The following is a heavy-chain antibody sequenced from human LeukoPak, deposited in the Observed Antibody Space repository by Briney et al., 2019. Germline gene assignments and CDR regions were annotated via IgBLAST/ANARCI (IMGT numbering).Heavy chain of an antibody. CDR3: ARVRKVPAAMRSYYFDY. V-gene: IGHV1-8*03. J-gene: IGHJ4*02. Sequence: ASVKVSCKASGYTFTSYDINWVRQATGQGLEWMGWMDPNSGNTGYAQKFQGRVTITRNTSISTAYMELSSLRSEDTAVYYCARVRKVPAAMRSYYFDYWGQGTLVTVSS. D-gene: IGHD2-2*01. CDR2: MDPNSGNT. CDR1: GYTFTSYD.